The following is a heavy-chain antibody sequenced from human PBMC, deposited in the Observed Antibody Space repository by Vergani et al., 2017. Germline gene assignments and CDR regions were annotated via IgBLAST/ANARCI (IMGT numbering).Heavy chain of an antibody. CDR1: GGSISSGGYS. CDR3: ARVGSSGYYPNWFDP. V-gene: IGHV4-30-2*01. CDR2: IYHSGST. J-gene: IGHJ5*02. Sequence: QLQLQESGSGLVKPSQTLSLTCAVSGGSISSGGYSWSWIRQPPGKGLEWIGYIYHSGSTYYNPSLKSRVTIAVDRSKNQFSRKLSSVTAADTAVYYCARVGSSGYYPNWFDPWGQGTLVTVSS. D-gene: IGHD3-22*01.